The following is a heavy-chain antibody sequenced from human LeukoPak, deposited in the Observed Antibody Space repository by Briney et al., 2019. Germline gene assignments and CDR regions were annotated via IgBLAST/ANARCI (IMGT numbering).Heavy chain of an antibody. J-gene: IGHJ4*02. CDR3: ARESIAVAGTGSDY. D-gene: IGHD6-19*01. Sequence: SETLSLTCSVCGGSVSSSTYYWGWIRQPPGKGLEWIGSVYYSGSTYYNPSLKSRVTISVDTSKNQFSLKLSSVTAADTAVYYCARESIAVAGTGSDYWGQGTLVTVSS. V-gene: IGHV4-39*02. CDR2: VYYSGST. CDR1: GGSVSSSTYY.